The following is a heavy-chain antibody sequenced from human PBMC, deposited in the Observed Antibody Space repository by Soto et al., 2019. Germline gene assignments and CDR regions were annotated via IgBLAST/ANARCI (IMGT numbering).Heavy chain of an antibody. D-gene: IGHD6-19*01. V-gene: IGHV1-24*01. CDR1: GYTLTELS. Sequence: GASVKVSCKVSGYTLTELSMHWVRQAPGKGLEWMGGFDPEDGETIYAQKFQGRVTMTEDTSTDTAYMELSSLRSEDTAVYYCATDVRSGWYWDYWGQGTLVPVSS. CDR3: ATDVRSGWYWDY. CDR2: FDPEDGET. J-gene: IGHJ4*02.